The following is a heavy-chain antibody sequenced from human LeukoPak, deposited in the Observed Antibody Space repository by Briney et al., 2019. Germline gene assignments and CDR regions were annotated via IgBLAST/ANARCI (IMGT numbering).Heavy chain of an antibody. CDR3: ARDRISDYGQYYYYGMDV. CDR2: IKQDGSEK. J-gene: IGHJ6*02. V-gene: IGHV3-7*03. CDR1: GFTFSSYS. Sequence: GGSLRLSCAASGFTFSSYSMSWVRQAPGKGLEWVANIKQDGSEKYYVDSVKGRFTISRDNAKNSLYLQMNSLRAEDTAVYYCARDRISDYGQYYYYGMDVWGQGTTVTVSS. D-gene: IGHD4-17*01.